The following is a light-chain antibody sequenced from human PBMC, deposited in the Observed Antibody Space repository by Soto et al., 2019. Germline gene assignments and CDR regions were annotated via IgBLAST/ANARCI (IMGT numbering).Light chain of an antibody. Sequence: EIVLTQYPGTLSWSPGARATLSCRASQSVSSSYLAWYQQKPGQAPRLLIYGASSRATGIPDRFSGSGSGTDFTLTISRLEPEDFSVYYCQQYGSSPAITFGQGTRLDIK. J-gene: IGKJ5*01. CDR1: QSVSSSY. CDR3: QQYGSSPAIT. CDR2: GAS. V-gene: IGKV3-20*01.